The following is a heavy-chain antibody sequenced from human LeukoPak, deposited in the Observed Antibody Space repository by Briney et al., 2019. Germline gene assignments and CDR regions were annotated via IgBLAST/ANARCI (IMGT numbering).Heavy chain of an antibody. CDR2: ISSSGSTI. D-gene: IGHD5-18*01. J-gene: IGHJ3*02. CDR3: ARGPQYSYGYGDAFDI. CDR1: GFTFSDYY. Sequence: GGSLRLSCAASGFTFSDYYMSWIRQAPGKGLEWVSYISSSGSTIYYADPVKGRFTISRDNAKNSLYLQMSSLRAEDTAVYYCARGPQYSYGYGDAFDIWGQGTMVTVSS. V-gene: IGHV3-11*01.